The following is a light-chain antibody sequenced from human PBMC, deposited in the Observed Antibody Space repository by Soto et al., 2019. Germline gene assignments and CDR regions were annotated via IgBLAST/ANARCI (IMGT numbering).Light chain of an antibody. CDR1: SSDVGDYNY. Sequence: QSAPTQPPSASGSPGQSVTIPCTGTSSDVGDYNYASWYQQHPGKVPKLLIYEVSKRPSGVPDRFSGSKSGNTASLTVSGLQAEDEADYYCSSFVGSPVVFGGGTKLTVL. CDR3: SSFVGSPVV. V-gene: IGLV2-8*01. J-gene: IGLJ2*01. CDR2: EVS.